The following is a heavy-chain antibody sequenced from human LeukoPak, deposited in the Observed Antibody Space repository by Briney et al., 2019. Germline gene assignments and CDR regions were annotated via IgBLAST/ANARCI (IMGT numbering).Heavy chain of an antibody. CDR1: GFTFDDYA. D-gene: IGHD3-10*01. CDR3: AKGPMVRGVIGYFDY. Sequence: GRSLRLSCAASGFTFDDYAMHWVRQAPGKGLEWVSGISWNSDSIGYADSVKGRFTISRDNAKNSLYLQMNSLRAEDTALYYCAKGPMVRGVIGYFDYWGQGTLVTVSS. CDR2: ISWNSDSI. V-gene: IGHV3-9*01. J-gene: IGHJ4*02.